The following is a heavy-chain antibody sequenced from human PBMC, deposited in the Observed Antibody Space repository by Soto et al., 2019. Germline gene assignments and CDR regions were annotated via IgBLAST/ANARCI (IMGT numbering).Heavy chain of an antibody. Sequence: PSETLSLTCTVSGGSISSYYWSWIRQPPGKGLEWIGYIYYSGSTNYNPSLKSRVTISVDTSKNQFSLKLSSVTAAETAVYYCARDLMSEAFDIWGQGTMVTVSS. CDR2: IYYSGST. V-gene: IGHV4-59*01. J-gene: IGHJ3*02. CDR1: GGSISSYY. D-gene: IGHD2-8*01. CDR3: ARDLMSEAFDI.